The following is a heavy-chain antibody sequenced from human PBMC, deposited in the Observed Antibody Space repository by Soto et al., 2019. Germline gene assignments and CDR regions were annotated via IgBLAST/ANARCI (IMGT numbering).Heavy chain of an antibody. J-gene: IGHJ6*02. CDR1: GYTFTSYG. Sequence: QVQLVQSGAEVKKPGASVKVSCKASGYTFTSYGISWVRQAPGQGLEWMGWISAYNGNTNYAQQLQGRVTMTTDTATSTAYMELRSLGSDDTAVYYCARDRGAYGMDVWGQGTTVTVSS. CDR3: ARDRGAYGMDV. CDR2: ISAYNGNT. V-gene: IGHV1-18*01.